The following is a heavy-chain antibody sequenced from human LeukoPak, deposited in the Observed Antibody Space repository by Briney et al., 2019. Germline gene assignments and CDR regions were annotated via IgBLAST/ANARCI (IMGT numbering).Heavy chain of an antibody. CDR3: AAGAFGGFDY. CDR2: ISSSDTI. Sequence: PGRSLRLSCAASGFTFSSYAMHWVRQAPGKGLEWVSYISSSDTIYYADSVKGRFTISRNNAKNSLYLQMNSLRDEDTAVYYCAAGAFGGFDYWGQGTLVTVSS. D-gene: IGHD3-16*01. J-gene: IGHJ4*02. V-gene: IGHV3-48*02. CDR1: GFTFSSYA.